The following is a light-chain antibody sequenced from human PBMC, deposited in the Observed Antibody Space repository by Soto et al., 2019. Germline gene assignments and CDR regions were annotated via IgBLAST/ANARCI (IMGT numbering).Light chain of an antibody. CDR2: DVN. J-gene: IGLJ2*01. CDR3: TSWTTSTTMI. V-gene: IGLV2-14*03. Sequence: QSALTQPASVSGSPGQSITISCTGTSSDIGAYNFVSWYQQHPGKAPMLMLYDVNIRPSGVSNRFSGSKSGNTASLNISGLQAEDEADYYCTSWTTSTTMIFGGGTKVTVL. CDR1: SSDIGAYNF.